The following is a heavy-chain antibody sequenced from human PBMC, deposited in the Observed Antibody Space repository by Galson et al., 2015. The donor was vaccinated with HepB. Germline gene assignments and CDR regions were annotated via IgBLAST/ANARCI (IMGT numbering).Heavy chain of an antibody. CDR2: INGRGSTR. Sequence: TGSGFIFRHHAMAWIRQAPGKGLEWVSGINGRGSTRSYSDAVKGLFSISRDNSKDTVFLQMDNLRPEDTAVYYCVKEGAWFGGDWFDPWGQGALVTVS. CDR1: GFIFRHHA. J-gene: IGHJ5*02. CDR3: VKEGAWFGGDWFDP. D-gene: IGHD3-16*01. V-gene: IGHV3-23*01.